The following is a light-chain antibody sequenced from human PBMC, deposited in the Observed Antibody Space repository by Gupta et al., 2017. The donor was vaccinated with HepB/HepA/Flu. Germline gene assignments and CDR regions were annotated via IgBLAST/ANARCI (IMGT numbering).Light chain of an antibody. CDR2: AAS. Sequence: DTQLTQSPSSVSASVGDRVIITCRASQDINNHLAWFQQKPGEAPKSLIYAASSLKSGVPSRFSGSASGTEFTLTISSLQPEDFGTYYCQQDNNYPQTFGQGTQVEIK. CDR1: QDINNH. J-gene: IGKJ1*01. CDR3: QQDNNYPQT. V-gene: IGKV1-16*01.